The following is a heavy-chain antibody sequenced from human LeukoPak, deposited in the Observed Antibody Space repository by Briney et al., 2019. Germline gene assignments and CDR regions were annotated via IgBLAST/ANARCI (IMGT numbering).Heavy chain of an antibody. V-gene: IGHV4-34*01. CDR2: INHSGST. CDR1: GGSISSYY. D-gene: IGHD6-19*01. Sequence: PSETLSLTCTVSGGSISSYYWSWTRQPPGKGLEWIGEINHSGSTNYNPSLKSRVTISVDTSKNQFSLKLSSVTAADTAVYYCARDGGYSSLDYWGQGTLVTVSS. CDR3: ARDGGYSSLDY. J-gene: IGHJ4*02.